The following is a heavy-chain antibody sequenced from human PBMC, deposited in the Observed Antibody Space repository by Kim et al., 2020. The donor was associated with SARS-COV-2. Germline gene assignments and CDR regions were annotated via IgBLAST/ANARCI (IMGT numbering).Heavy chain of an antibody. D-gene: IGHD2-2*01. J-gene: IGHJ6*02. V-gene: IGHV3-30*07. CDR3: ARDLAMTTQYYYYYYGMDV. Sequence: GRFTIARDNSKNTLYLQMNSLRAEDTAVYYCARDLAMTTQYYYYYYGMDVWGQGTTVTVSS.